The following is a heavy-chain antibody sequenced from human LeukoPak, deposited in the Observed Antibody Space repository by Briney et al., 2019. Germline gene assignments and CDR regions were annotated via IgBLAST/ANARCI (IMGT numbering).Heavy chain of an antibody. J-gene: IGHJ4*02. CDR1: GGSISSSSYY. Sequence: SETLSLTCTVSGGSISSSSYYWGWIRQPPGKGLEWIGSIYYSGSTYYNPSLKSRVTISVDTSKNQFSLKLSSVTAADTAVYYCARVLRYSYGYDYWGQGTLVTVSS. CDR2: IYYSGST. V-gene: IGHV4-39*07. D-gene: IGHD5-18*01. CDR3: ARVLRYSYGYDY.